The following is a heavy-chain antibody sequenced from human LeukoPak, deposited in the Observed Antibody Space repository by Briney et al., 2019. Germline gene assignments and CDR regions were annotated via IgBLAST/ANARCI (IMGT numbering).Heavy chain of an antibody. Sequence: SETLSLTCTVSGYSISSGYYWGWIRQPSGKGLEWIGSIYHSGSTNYNPSLKSRVTISVDTSKNQFSLKLSSVTAADTAVYYCATTNVLLWFGELSKTAYFDYWGQGTLVTVSS. J-gene: IGHJ4*02. CDR3: ATTNVLLWFGELSKTAYFDY. V-gene: IGHV4-38-2*02. CDR1: GYSISSGYY. CDR2: IYHSGST. D-gene: IGHD3-10*01.